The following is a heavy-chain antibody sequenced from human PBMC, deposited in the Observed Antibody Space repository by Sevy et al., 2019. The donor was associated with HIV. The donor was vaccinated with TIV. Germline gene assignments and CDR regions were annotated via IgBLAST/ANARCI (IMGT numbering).Heavy chain of an antibody. Sequence: ASVKVSCKVSGYTLTQLSMHWVRQAPGKGLEWMGSFDPEDGERIYAQKFQGRITMTEDTSTDTAYMDLSSLKSDDTAAYYCATTREYYQGKSGYFDYWGQGDLVTVSS. CDR1: GYTLTQLS. CDR2: FDPEDGER. V-gene: IGHV1-24*01. D-gene: IGHD2-15*01. CDR3: ATTREYYQGKSGYFDY. J-gene: IGHJ4*02.